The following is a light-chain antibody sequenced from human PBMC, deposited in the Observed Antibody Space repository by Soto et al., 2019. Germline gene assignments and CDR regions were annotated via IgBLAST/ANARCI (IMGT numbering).Light chain of an antibody. Sequence: QSALTQPASVSGSPGQSITISCTGTSSDVGGYNYVSWYQKHPCKAPKLMIYDVSNRPSGVSNRFSGSKSGNTASLTISGLQAEDEADYYCSSYTSSSLYVFGTGTKLTFL. J-gene: IGLJ1*01. CDR3: SSYTSSSLYV. CDR2: DVS. V-gene: IGLV2-14*01. CDR1: SSDVGGYNY.